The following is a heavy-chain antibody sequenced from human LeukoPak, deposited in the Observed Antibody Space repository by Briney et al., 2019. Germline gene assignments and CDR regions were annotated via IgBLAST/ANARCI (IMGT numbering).Heavy chain of an antibody. Sequence: GGSLRLSCAAYAFTFSSYAMHWVRQAPGKGLEWVAVISYDGSNKYYADSVKGRFTISRDNSKNTLYLQMNSRRAEHTAVYYCARGTPLDSSGYYFDYWGQGTLVTVSS. CDR3: ARGTPLDSSGYYFDY. D-gene: IGHD3-22*01. V-gene: IGHV3-30*04. CDR2: ISYDGSNK. J-gene: IGHJ4*02. CDR1: AFTFSSYA.